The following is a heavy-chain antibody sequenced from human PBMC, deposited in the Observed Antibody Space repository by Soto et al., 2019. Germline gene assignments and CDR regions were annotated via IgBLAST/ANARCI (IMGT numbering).Heavy chain of an antibody. CDR1: GYTFTSYG. CDR3: ARQKRQPYDILTGDAFDI. CDR2: ISAYNGNT. Sequence: ASVKVSCKASGYTFTSYGISWVRQAPGQGLEWMGWISAYNGNTNYAQKLQGRVTMTTDTSTSTAYMELRSLRSDDTAVYYCARQKRQPYDILTGDAFDIWGRGTMVTVSS. J-gene: IGHJ3*02. V-gene: IGHV1-18*01. D-gene: IGHD3-9*01.